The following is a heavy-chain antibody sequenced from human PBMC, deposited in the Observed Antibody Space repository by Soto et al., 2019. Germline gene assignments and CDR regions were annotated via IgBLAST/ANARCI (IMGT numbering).Heavy chain of an antibody. CDR1: GYAFTSNG. CDR3: ARESYYYDSSGSPKSDY. J-gene: IGHJ4*02. CDR2: ISAYNGNT. D-gene: IGHD3-22*01. Sequence: SVKVSCKASGYAFTSNGISWVRQAPGQGLEWMGWISAYNGNTNYAQKLQGRVTMTTDTSTSTAYMELRSLRSDDTAVYYCARESYYYDSSGSPKSDYWGQGTLVTVSS. V-gene: IGHV1-18*01.